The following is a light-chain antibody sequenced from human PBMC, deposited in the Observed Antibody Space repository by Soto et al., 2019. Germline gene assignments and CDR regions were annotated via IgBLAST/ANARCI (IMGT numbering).Light chain of an antibody. CDR2: GAS. J-gene: IGKJ5*01. Sequence: EIVLTQSPGTLSLSPGERVTLSCRASQSVSSSYLAWYQQKPGQATRLLIYGASSRATGTPDRFSGSGSWTDFNRTISRLAPVDYAVCYCQQYGSSLSITFGEGTQLENK. CDR3: QQYGSSLSIT. CDR1: QSVSSSY. V-gene: IGKV3-20*01.